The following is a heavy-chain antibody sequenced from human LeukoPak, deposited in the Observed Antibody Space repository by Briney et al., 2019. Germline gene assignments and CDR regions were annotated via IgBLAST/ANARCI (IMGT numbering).Heavy chain of an antibody. J-gene: IGHJ4*02. D-gene: IGHD6-13*01. Sequence: PGGSLRLSCVVSGLTFSSYAMSWVRQAPGKGLEWVSAIIGSGSSTYYADSVKGRFTISRDNSKNTLFLQMNSLRAEDTAVYYCAKDRAQQLVLDFWGQGTLVTVSS. CDR1: GLTFSSYA. CDR3: AKDRAQQLVLDF. V-gene: IGHV3-23*01. CDR2: IIGSGSST.